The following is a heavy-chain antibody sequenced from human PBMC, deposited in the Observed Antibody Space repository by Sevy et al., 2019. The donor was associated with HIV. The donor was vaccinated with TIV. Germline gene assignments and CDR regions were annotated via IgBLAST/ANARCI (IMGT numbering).Heavy chain of an antibody. D-gene: IGHD3-10*01. CDR1: GFTFSVYG. V-gene: IGHV3-30*18. CDR3: AKDVARSGSYVSYYYYAMDL. CDR2: TSYDGINE. Sequence: GGSLRLSCAASGFTFSVYGMHWVRQAPGKGLEWVAVTSYDGINEYYADSVKGRFTISRDNSKKTLYLQMNSLRAEDTAVYYCAKDVARSGSYVSYYYYAMDLWGQGTLVTVSS. J-gene: IGHJ6*02.